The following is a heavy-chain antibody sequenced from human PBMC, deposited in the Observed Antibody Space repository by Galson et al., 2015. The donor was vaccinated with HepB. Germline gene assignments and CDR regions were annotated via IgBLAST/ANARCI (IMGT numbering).Heavy chain of an antibody. J-gene: IGHJ4*02. Sequence: SVKVSCKASGYTFTGYYMHWVRQAPGQGLEWMGIINPNGGSTSYAQKFQGRVTMTRDTSTSTVYMELSSLRSEDTAVYYCAREPKEVIVVVPAADRGGTYFDYWGREPWSPSPQ. V-gene: IGHV1-46*01. CDR3: AREPKEVIVVVPAADRGGTYFDY. CDR1: GYTFTGYY. CDR2: INPNGGST. D-gene: IGHD2-2*01.